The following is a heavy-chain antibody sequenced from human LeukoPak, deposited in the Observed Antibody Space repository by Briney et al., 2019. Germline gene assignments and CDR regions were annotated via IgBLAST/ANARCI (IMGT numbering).Heavy chain of an antibody. D-gene: IGHD3-3*01. Sequence: GGSLRLSCAASGFTFSSYDMHWVRQATGKGLEWVSAIGTAGDTYHPGSVKGRFTISRENAKNSLYLQMNSLRAGDTAVYYCARGRGGDYDFWSGYGDAFDIWGQGTMVTVSS. CDR2: IGTAGDT. J-gene: IGHJ3*02. CDR3: ARGRGGDYDFWSGYGDAFDI. V-gene: IGHV3-13*01. CDR1: GFTFSSYD.